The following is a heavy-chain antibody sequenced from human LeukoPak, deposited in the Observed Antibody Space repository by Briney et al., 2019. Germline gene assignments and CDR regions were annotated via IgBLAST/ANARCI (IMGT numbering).Heavy chain of an antibody. CDR1: GYTFTSYA. Sequence: GASVKVSCKASGYTFTSYAMHWVRQAPGQRLEWMGWINAGNGNTKYSQKFQGRVTITRDTSASTAYMELSSLRSEDTAVYYCARAPPFGGAVAGLYDYWGQGTLVTVSS. J-gene: IGHJ4*02. V-gene: IGHV1-3*01. CDR2: INAGNGNT. CDR3: ARAPPFGGAVAGLYDY. D-gene: IGHD6-19*01.